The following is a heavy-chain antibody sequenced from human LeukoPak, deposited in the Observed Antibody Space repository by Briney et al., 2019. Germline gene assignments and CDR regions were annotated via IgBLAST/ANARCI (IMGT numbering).Heavy chain of an antibody. CDR1: SGSFSSYY. D-gene: IGHD3-22*01. J-gene: IGHJ4*02. V-gene: IGHV4-4*07. CDR3: ARGRGYYQDY. Sequence: SETLSLTCTVSSGSFSSYYWNWIRQPAGKGLEWIGRIYITGSTNYNPSLKSRVTMSVDTSKNRFSLNLSSVTAADTAVYYCARGRGYYQDYWGQGTLVTVSS. CDR2: IYITGST.